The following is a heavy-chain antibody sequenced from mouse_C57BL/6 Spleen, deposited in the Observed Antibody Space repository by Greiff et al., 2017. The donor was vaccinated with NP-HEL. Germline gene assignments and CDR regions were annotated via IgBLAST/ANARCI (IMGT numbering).Heavy chain of an antibody. J-gene: IGHJ4*01. Sequence: VQLKESGGDLVKPGGSLKLSCAASGFTFSSYGMSWVRQTPDKRLEWVATISSGGSYTYYPDSVKGRFTISRDNAKNTLYLQMSSLKSEDTAMYYCARRSGLPYAMDYWGQGTSVTVSS. V-gene: IGHV5-6*01. CDR1: GFTFSSYG. CDR2: ISSGGSYT. CDR3: ARRSGLPYAMDY. D-gene: IGHD2-4*01.